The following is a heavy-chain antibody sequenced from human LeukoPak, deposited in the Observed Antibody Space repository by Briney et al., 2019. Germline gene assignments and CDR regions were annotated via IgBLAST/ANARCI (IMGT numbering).Heavy chain of an antibody. CDR1: GGSISSYY. Sequence: SETLSLTCTVSGGSISSYYWSWIRQSPGKGLEWIGYIYYSGSTNYNPFLKSRVTISVDTSKNQFSLKLSSVTAADTAVYYCAREGYSSGWYTDYWGQGTLVTVSS. J-gene: IGHJ4*02. CDR2: IYYSGST. V-gene: IGHV4-59*01. D-gene: IGHD6-19*01. CDR3: AREGYSSGWYTDY.